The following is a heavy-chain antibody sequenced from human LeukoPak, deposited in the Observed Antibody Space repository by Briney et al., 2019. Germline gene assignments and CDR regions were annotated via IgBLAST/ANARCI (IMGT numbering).Heavy chain of an antibody. CDR3: ARENCSGGSCYFDTLAYFDY. J-gene: IGHJ4*02. CDR2: IIPTFGTA. CDR1: GYTFTGYY. V-gene: IGHV1-69*13. D-gene: IGHD2-15*01. Sequence: GASVKVFCKASGYTFTGYYMHWVRQAPGQGLEWMGGIIPTFGTANYAQKFQGRVTITADESTSTAYMELSSLRSEDTAVYYCARENCSGGSCYFDTLAYFDYWGQGTLATVSS.